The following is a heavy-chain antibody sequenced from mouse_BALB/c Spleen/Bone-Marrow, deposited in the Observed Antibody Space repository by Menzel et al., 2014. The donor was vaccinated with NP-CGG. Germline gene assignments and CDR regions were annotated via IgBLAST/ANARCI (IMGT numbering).Heavy chain of an antibody. V-gene: IGHV5-17*02. CDR1: GFTFSSFG. D-gene: IGHD2-3*01. J-gene: IGHJ4*01. CDR2: ISTSSSTI. Sequence: DVKLVESGGGLVQPGGSRKLSCAASGFTFSSFGMHWVRQAPEKGLEWVAYISTSSSTIYYADTVKGRFTISRDNPKNTLFLQMTSLRSEDTAMYYCARSDGAMDYWGQGTSVTVSS. CDR3: ARSDGAMDY.